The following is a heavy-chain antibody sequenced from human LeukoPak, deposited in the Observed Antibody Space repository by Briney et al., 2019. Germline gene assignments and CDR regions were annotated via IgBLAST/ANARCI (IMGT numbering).Heavy chain of an antibody. CDR2: ISSSSYI. V-gene: IGHV3-21*01. CDR1: GFTFSSYS. J-gene: IGHJ4*02. CDR3: ARASSSWYPIDY. Sequence: PGGSLRLSCAASGFTFSSYSMNWVRQAPGKGLEWVSSISSSSYIYYADSVKGRFTISRDNAKNSLYLQMNSLRAEDTAVYYCARASSSWYPIDYWGQGTLVTVSS. D-gene: IGHD6-13*01.